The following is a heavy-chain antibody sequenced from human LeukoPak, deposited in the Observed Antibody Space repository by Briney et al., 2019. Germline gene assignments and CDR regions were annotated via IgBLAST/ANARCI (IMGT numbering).Heavy chain of an antibody. CDR3: ARGGSQTAEFDY. V-gene: IGHV3-21*01. CDR1: XXTXXXXX. CDR2: IRSSSSYI. J-gene: IGHJ4*02. Sequence: GGSXRLSCAASXXTXXXXXXXWXRQAXGXXXXWVSSIRSSSSYIYYADSVKGRFTISRDNAKNSLYPQMNSLRAEDTAVYYCARGGSQTAEFDYWGQGTLVTVSS. D-gene: IGHD2-21*02.